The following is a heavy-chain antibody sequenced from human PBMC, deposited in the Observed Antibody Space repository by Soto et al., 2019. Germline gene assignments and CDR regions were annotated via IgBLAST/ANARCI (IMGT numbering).Heavy chain of an antibody. D-gene: IGHD5-18*01. J-gene: IGHJ3*02. CDR1: GYTFTSYG. CDR3: ARGSFHTAMASHAFDI. Sequence: GASVKVSCKASGYTFTSYGISWVRQAPGQGLEWMGWISAYNGNTNYAQKLQGRVTMTTDTSTSTAYMELRSLRSDDTAVYYCARGSFHTAMASHAFDIWGQGTMVTVSS. V-gene: IGHV1-18*01. CDR2: ISAYNGNT.